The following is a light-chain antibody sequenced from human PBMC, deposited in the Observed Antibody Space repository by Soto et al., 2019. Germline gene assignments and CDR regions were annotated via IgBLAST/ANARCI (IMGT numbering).Light chain of an antibody. V-gene: IGLV1-40*01. CDR1: SSNIGADFD. Sequence: QPVLTQSPSVSGAPGQRVTISCTGSSSNIGADFDVHWYQQVPGTAPKLLIYGNNNRPSGVPDRFSGSKSGTSASLAISGLQAEDEADYYCQSYDGSLSGSVFGGGTKLTVL. CDR2: GNN. CDR3: QSYDGSLSGSV. J-gene: IGLJ3*02.